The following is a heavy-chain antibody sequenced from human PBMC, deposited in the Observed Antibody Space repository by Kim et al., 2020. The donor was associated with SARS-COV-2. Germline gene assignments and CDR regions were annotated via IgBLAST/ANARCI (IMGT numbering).Heavy chain of an antibody. V-gene: IGHV4-61*01. CDR3: ARHKRVSSVFDS. CDR2: SANT. J-gene: IGHJ4*02. Sequence: ETLSLTCTVSGDSVSSYTYTWSWFRQPPGKGLEWIGYSANTNYNPSLKSRVTISLDTSSNQFFLKLSSVTAADTAVYYCARHKRVSSVFDSWGQGTLVTVSS. D-gene: IGHD1-1*01. CDR1: GDSVSSYTYT.